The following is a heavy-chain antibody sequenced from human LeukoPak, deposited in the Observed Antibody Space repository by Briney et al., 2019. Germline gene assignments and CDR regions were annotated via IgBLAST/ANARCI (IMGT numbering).Heavy chain of an antibody. CDR2: IYPGDSDT. CDR3: ARHKSDYVWGSYRESDY. CDR1: GYSFTSYW. Sequence: GESLKISCKGSGYSFTSYWIGWVRQMPGKGLEWMGIIYPGDSDTRYSPSFQGQVTISADKSISTAHLQWSSLKASDTAMYYCARHKSDYVWGSYRESDYWGQGTLVTVSS. J-gene: IGHJ4*02. V-gene: IGHV5-51*01. D-gene: IGHD3-16*02.